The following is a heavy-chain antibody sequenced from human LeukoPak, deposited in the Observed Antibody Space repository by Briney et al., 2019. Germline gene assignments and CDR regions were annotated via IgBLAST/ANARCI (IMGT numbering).Heavy chain of an antibody. CDR2: IIPIFGTA. Sequence: SVKVSCKASGGTFSSYAISWVRQAPGQGLEWMGGIIPIFGTANYAQKFQGRVTITADKSTSTAYMELSSLRSEDTAVYYCARGGTGGRYYFDYWGQGTLVTVSS. J-gene: IGHJ4*02. D-gene: IGHD1-14*01. CDR3: ARGGTGGRYYFDY. CDR1: GGTFSSYA. V-gene: IGHV1-69*06.